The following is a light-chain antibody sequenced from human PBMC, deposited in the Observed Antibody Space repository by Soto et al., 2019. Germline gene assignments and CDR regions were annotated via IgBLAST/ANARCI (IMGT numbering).Light chain of an antibody. CDR3: QQYNSYSWT. CDR2: KAS. J-gene: IGKJ1*01. V-gene: IGKV1-5*03. CDR1: QSMSRW. Sequence: GGSVTITCRASQSMSRWLAWYQQNPGKAPKLLLYKASSLESGGPSRFSGSGSGTEFTLTISSLQPDDFATYYCQQYNSYSWTFGQGPKAEIK.